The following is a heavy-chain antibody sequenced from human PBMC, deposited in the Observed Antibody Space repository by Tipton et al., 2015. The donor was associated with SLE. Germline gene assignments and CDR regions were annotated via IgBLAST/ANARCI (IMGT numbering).Heavy chain of an antibody. D-gene: IGHD4-23*01. CDR2: TTHSGKT. CDR1: RGSFSGYY. J-gene: IGHJ5*02. Sequence: TLSLTCAVYRGSFSGYYWSWIRRPPGKGLEWIGETTHSGKTNYSPSLKSRVTISVDTSKNQFSLNLRSVTAADTAVYYCARGGTGDGRNPFDPWGQGTLVTVSS. CDR3: ARGGTGDGRNPFDP. V-gene: IGHV4-34*01.